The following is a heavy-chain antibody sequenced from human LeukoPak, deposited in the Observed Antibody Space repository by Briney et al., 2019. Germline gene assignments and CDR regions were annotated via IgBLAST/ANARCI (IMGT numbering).Heavy chain of an antibody. V-gene: IGHV6-1*01. CDR2: TYYRSKWYY. J-gene: IGHJ4*02. Sequence: SQTLSLTCAISGDSVSSNSAAWNWIRQSPSGGLERLGRTYYRSKWYYDYALSVKSRSTINPDTSENQFSLQLNSVTSDDTAVYYCARDGTWRLDYWGQGILVTVSS. CDR1: GDSVSSNSAA. CDR3: ARDGTWRLDY. D-gene: IGHD2-15*01.